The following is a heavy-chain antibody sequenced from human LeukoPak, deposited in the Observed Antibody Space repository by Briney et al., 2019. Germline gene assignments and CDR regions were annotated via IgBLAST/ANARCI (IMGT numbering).Heavy chain of an antibody. CDR2: INHSGST. D-gene: IGHD3-3*01. Sequence: SDTLSLTCAVYGGSFSGYYWSWIRQPPGKGLEWIGEINHSGSTNYNPSLKSRVTISVDTSKNQFSLKLSSVTAADTAVYYCASPSGDFWSGYHYYMDVWGKGTTVTVS. J-gene: IGHJ6*03. CDR3: ASPSGDFWSGYHYYMDV. V-gene: IGHV4-34*01. CDR1: GGSFSGYY.